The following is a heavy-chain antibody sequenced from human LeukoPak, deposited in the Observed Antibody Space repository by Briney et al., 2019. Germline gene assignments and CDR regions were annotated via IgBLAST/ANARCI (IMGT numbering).Heavy chain of an antibody. Sequence: GASVKVSCKASGGTFSSYAISWVRQAPGQGLEWMGGIIPIFGTANYAQKFQGRVTITTDESTSTAYMELSSLRSEDTAVYYCARGGYCSSTSCYFGGDYYYYYMDVWGKGTTVTVSS. CDR3: ARGGYCSSTSCYFGGDYYYYYMDV. CDR2: IIPIFGTA. V-gene: IGHV1-69*05. D-gene: IGHD2-2*01. CDR1: GGTFSSYA. J-gene: IGHJ6*03.